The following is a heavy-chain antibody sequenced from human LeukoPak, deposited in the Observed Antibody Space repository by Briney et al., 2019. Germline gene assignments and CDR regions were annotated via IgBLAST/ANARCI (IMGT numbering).Heavy chain of an antibody. D-gene: IGHD6-13*01. V-gene: IGHV1-18*01. Sequence: ASVKLSCKASGYTFTTYGISWVRQAPGQGPEWMGWISTYSGNTHYAQELQGRVTLTTDTSTSTAYMDLRSLRSDDTAVYYCARDGRGHWDTRIWYLGNWFDPWGQGTLVTVSS. CDR1: GYTFTTYG. CDR2: ISTYSGNT. J-gene: IGHJ5*02. CDR3: ARDGRGHWDTRIWYLGNWFDP.